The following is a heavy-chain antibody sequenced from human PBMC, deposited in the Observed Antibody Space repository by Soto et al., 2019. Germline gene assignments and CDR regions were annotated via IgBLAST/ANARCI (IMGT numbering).Heavy chain of an antibody. CDR2: IYYTGGT. CDR1: DDSISTRSNY. V-gene: IGHV4-39*02. Sequence: SETPALTCTVPDDSISTRSNYWAWIRQPPGKGLEWIGSIYYTGGTYYNPSLKSRVTLFLDTSKNQFSLNLNSVTAADTAVYYCAREGPPIRAHNPPEYFQHWGQGTPVTSPQ. J-gene: IGHJ1*01. CDR3: AREGPPIRAHNPPEYFQH.